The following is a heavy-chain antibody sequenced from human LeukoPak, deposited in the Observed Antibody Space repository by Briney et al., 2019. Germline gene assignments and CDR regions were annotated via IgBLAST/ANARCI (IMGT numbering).Heavy chain of an antibody. J-gene: IGHJ6*02. Sequence: SETLSLTCTVSGGSISSYYWSWIRQPPGKGLEWIGYIYYSGSTNYNPSLKSRVTISVDTSKNQFSLKLSSVTAADTAVYYCARVPFDFYGYYYGTDVWGQGTTVTVSS. CDR1: GGSISSYY. CDR2: IYYSGST. CDR3: ARVPFDFYGYYYGTDV. D-gene: IGHD3-3*01. V-gene: IGHV4-59*01.